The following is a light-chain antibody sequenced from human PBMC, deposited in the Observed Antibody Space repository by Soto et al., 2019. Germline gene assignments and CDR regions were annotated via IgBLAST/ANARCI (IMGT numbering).Light chain of an antibody. Sequence: EMVLTQSPGTLSLSPGQRGTLSCRASQGVSNSYLAWYQQKPGQAPRLLISGAFNRAPGIPDRFSGSGSGTDFTLTITRLEPEDFAVYYCQQYGGSPRTFGQGTKVDIK. CDR3: QQYGGSPRT. J-gene: IGKJ1*01. CDR1: QGVSNSY. CDR2: GAF. V-gene: IGKV3-20*01.